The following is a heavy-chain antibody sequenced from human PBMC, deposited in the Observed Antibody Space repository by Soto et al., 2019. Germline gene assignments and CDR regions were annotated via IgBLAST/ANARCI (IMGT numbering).Heavy chain of an antibody. D-gene: IGHD6-19*01. CDR2: IYPGDSDT. CDR3: ARSWSSGWSFDY. V-gene: IGHV5-51*01. Sequence: GALRIPLEGFGYSFVDYWCRGVGPMPGKGLEWMGIIYPGDSDTKYSPSFQGQVTISADKSLSTAYLQYNSLKASDTAMYYCARSWSSGWSFDYWGQGTQVTVSS. J-gene: IGHJ4*02. CDR1: GYSFVDYW.